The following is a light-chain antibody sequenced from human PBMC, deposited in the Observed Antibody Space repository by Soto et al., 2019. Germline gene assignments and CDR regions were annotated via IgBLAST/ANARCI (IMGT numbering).Light chain of an antibody. J-gene: IGLJ3*02. V-gene: IGLV1-40*01. CDR1: SSNIGAGYD. Sequence: QSVLTQPPSVSGAPGQRVTISCTGSSSNIGAGYDVHWYQQLPGTAPKLLIYGNSNRPSGVPDRFSGSKSGTSASLAITGLQAADAADYYCQSYDSSLSGVFGGGTKVTVL. CDR3: QSYDSSLSGV. CDR2: GNS.